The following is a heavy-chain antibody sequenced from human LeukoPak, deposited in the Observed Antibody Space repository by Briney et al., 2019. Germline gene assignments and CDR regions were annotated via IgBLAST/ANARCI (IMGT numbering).Heavy chain of an antibody. V-gene: IGHV3-48*02. CDR3: ARDAGTRYFDY. J-gene: IGHJ4*02. CDR2: ISASSSTM. Sequence: GGSLRLSCVASGFTFSSFSMNWVRQAPGKGLEWISYISASSSTMYYADSVKGRFTISRDNAKNSLSLQINSLRDEDTAVFYCARDAGTRYFDYWAQGTLVTVSS. CDR1: GFTFSSFS.